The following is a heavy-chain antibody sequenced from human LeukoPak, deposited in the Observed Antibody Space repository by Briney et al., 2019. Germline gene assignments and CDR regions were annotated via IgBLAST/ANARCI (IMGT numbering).Heavy chain of an antibody. CDR3: ARVKERAGSYYYGMDV. V-gene: IGHV3-23*01. Sequence: PGGSLRLSCAASGFTFSTYAMSWVRQAPGKGLEWVSAIGDTTYYADSVKGRFTISRDNSKNTLYLQMNSLRAEDTAVYYCARVKERAGSYYYGMDVWGQGTTVTVSS. J-gene: IGHJ6*02. CDR2: IGDTT. D-gene: IGHD6-19*01. CDR1: GFTFSTYA.